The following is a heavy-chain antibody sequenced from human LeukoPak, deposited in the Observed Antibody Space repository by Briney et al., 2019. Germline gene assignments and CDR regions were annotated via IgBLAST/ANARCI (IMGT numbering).Heavy chain of an antibody. CDR3: ARRVKSSGWYGGTFDY. CDR1: GGSISSYY. D-gene: IGHD6-19*01. J-gene: IGHJ4*02. Sequence: SETLSLTCTVSGGSISSYYWSWIRQPPGKGLEWIGYIYYSGSTNYNPSLKSRVTISVDTSKNQFSLKLSSVTAADTAVYYCARRVKSSGWYGGTFDYWGQGTLVTVSS. V-gene: IGHV4-59*01. CDR2: IYYSGST.